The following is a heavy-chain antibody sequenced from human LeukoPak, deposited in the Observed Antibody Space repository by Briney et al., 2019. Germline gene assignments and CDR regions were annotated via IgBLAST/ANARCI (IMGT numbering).Heavy chain of an antibody. CDR1: GYSFTSYW. V-gene: IGHV5-51*01. CDR3: ARQGEQTQNSPAPFEY. CDR2: IYPGDSDT. J-gene: IGHJ4*02. Sequence: GESLKISCKGSGYSFTSYWIGWVRQMPGKGLEWMGIIYPGDSDTRYSPSFQGQVTISADKSSSTAYLQWSSLKAADTAMYYCARQGEQTQNSPAPFEYWGQGTLVTVSS. D-gene: IGHD1-26*01.